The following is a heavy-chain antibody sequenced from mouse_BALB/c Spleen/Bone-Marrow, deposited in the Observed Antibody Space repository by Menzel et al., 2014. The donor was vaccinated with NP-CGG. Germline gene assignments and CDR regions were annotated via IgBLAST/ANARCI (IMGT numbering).Heavy chain of an antibody. CDR1: GFTFSGFG. CDR3: ARSGITTGSYWYFDI. Sequence: EVMLVESGGGLVQPGGSRKLSCAASGFTFSGFGMHWVRQAPEEGLEWVAYISRGSSTIYYADTVKGRFTISRDNPKNTLFLQMTSLRSEDTAMYYCARSGITTGSYWYFDIWGAGTTVTVSS. J-gene: IGHJ1*01. V-gene: IGHV5-17*02. CDR2: ISRGSSTI. D-gene: IGHD1-1*01.